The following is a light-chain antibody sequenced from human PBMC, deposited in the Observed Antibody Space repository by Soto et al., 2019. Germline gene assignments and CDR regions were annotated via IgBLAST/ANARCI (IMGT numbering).Light chain of an antibody. CDR2: DAS. CDR3: QQYYSYSEA. V-gene: IGKV3-15*01. Sequence: DIVLTQSLAPLSLSPRELATLSCMASQTIDNTLAWYQRKPGQAPRLLIYDASTRATGVPPRFSGSGSGREFTLTISSLQPDDFATYYCQQYYSYSEAFGQGTKVDIK. J-gene: IGKJ1*01. CDR1: QTIDNT.